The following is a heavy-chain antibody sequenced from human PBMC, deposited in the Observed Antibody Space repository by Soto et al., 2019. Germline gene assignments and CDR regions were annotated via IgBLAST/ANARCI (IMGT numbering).Heavy chain of an antibody. CDR1: GDSITTNGYY. V-gene: IGHV4-39*01. CDR3: ARSNYTDGLLIDY. D-gene: IGHD2-8*01. J-gene: IGHJ4*02. CDR2: VYWTGST. Sequence: SETLSLTCFVSGDSITTNGYYWGWIRQPPGKGLQWIGNVYWTGSTFSHPSLTSRVFISVDTSKNEFSLRLTSVTAADTAVYYCARSNYTDGLLIDYWGPGTLVTDSS.